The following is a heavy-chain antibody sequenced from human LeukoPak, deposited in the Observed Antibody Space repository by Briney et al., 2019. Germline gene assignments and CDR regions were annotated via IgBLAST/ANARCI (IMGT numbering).Heavy chain of an antibody. CDR3: ARDRLYDTSGYDFDY. Sequence: ASVKVSCKASGYTFTSYGISWVRQAPGQGLEGMGWISAYNGNTNYAQKLQGRVTMTTDTSTSTAYMELRSLRSDDTAVYYCARDRLYDTSGYDFDYWGQGTLVTVSS. D-gene: IGHD3-22*01. V-gene: IGHV1-18*01. CDR2: ISAYNGNT. J-gene: IGHJ4*02. CDR1: GYTFTSYG.